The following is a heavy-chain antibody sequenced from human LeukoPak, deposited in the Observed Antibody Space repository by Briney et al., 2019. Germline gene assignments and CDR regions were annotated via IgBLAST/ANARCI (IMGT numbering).Heavy chain of an antibody. V-gene: IGHV1-24*01. CDR1: GYTLTELS. J-gene: IGHJ3*02. CDR3: ATGLLPYDSSGYPIFDI. Sequence: ASVKVSCKVSGYTLTELSMHGVRQAPGKGLEWMGGFDPEDGETIYAQKFQGRVTMTEDTSTDTAYMELSSLRSEDTAVYYCATGLLPYDSSGYPIFDIWGQGTMVTVSS. CDR2: FDPEDGET. D-gene: IGHD3-22*01.